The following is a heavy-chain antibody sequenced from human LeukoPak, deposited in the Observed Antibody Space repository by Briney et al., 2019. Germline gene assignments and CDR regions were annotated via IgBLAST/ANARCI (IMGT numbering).Heavy chain of an antibody. CDR1: GYTFTSYD. CDR3: ARDWNDEEGWFDP. Sequence: GALVKVSCKASGYTFTSYDINWVRQATGQGLEWMGWMNPNSGNTGYAQKFQGRVTMTRNTSISTAYMELSSLRSEDTAVYYCARDWNDEEGWFDPWGQGTLVTVSS. J-gene: IGHJ5*02. V-gene: IGHV1-8*01. D-gene: IGHD1-1*01. CDR2: MNPNSGNT.